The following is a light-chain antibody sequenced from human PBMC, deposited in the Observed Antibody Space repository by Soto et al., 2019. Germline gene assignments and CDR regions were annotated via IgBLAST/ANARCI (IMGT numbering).Light chain of an antibody. Sequence: DIHLTQSPSSLSASVGDRVTITCLASQAITNNLAWYQQKPGNPPRLLIYEESTLHSGVPSRFSGRKVGTQFLLTIDSLQPEDFETYYCQQVKSYPRTFGGGTKVDIK. CDR3: QQVKSYPRT. CDR2: EES. J-gene: IGKJ4*01. CDR1: QAITNN. V-gene: IGKV1-9*01.